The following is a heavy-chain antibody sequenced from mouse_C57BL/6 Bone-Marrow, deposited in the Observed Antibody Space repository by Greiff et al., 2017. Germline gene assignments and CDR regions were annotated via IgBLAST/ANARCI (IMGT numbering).Heavy chain of an antibody. CDR1: GFTFTDYY. CDR2: IRNKANGYTT. J-gene: IGHJ1*03. Sequence: EVKLVESGGGLVQPGGSLSLSCAASGFTFTDYYMSWVRQPPGKALEWLGFIRNKANGYTTEYSASVKGRFTISRDNSQSILYLQMNALRAEDSATYYCAIYYYGRGSWYFDVWGTGTTGTVSS. CDR3: AIYYYGRGSWYFDV. V-gene: IGHV7-3*01. D-gene: IGHD1-1*01.